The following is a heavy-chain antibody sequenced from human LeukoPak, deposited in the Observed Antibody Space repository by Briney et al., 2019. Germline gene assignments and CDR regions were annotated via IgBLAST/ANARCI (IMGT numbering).Heavy chain of an antibody. CDR2: IGNKASNYAT. Sequence: GGSLKLSCAASGFTFSGSAMHWVRQASGKGLEWVGHIGNKASNYATDYAPSLKGRFTVSRDDSKDTAYLQVNSLKPEDTAVYYCAGNYDSWTGLNYWGLGTLVTVSS. CDR3: AGNYDSWTGLNY. J-gene: IGHJ4*02. V-gene: IGHV3-73*01. D-gene: IGHD3-3*01. CDR1: GFTFSGSA.